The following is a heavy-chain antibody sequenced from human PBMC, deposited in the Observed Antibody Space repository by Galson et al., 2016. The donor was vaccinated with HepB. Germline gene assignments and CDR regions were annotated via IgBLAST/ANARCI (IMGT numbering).Heavy chain of an antibody. J-gene: IGHJ6*02. V-gene: IGHV3-23*01. CDR1: GFNVYV. CDR3: AKDLHPEIARSSSDFWRGHARRQSAGDLDMDV. D-gene: IGHD3-3*01. Sequence: SLRLSCAASGFNVYVMSWVRQAPGKGLEWVATFSGSDGSALYADSVKGRFTIARDSSKTMLFLQMNRLRVEDTAVYYCAKDLHPEIARSSSDFWRGHARRQSAGDLDMDVWGQGTTVTVSS. CDR2: FSGSDGSA.